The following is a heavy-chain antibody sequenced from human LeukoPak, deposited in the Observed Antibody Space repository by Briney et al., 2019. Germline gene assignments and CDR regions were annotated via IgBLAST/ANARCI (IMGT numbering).Heavy chain of an antibody. CDR3: ARAKAVSSSWYS. CDR2: IRYDGSNK. Sequence: GGSLRLSCAASGFTFSSYGMHWVRQAPGKGLEWVAFIRYDGSNKYYADSVKGRFTISRDNSKNTLYLRMNSLRAEDTAVYYCARAKAVSSSWYSWGQGTLVTVSS. V-gene: IGHV3-30*02. CDR1: GFTFSSYG. D-gene: IGHD6-13*01. J-gene: IGHJ4*02.